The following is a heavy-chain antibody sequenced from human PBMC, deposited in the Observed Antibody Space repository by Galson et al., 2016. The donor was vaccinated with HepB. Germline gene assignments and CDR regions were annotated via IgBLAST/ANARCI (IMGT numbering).Heavy chain of an antibody. V-gene: IGHV1-18*01. Sequence: QSGAEVKKPGASVMLSCKTSGSTFIDNGISWVRQAPGQGLEWMGWIGPYNVNTNYAQKFQGRVIMTTDTSTSTAYMELRSLRSDDTAVYYCARDSGGYRGYNFDYWGQGTLVTVAS. CDR1: GSTFIDNG. CDR3: ARDSGGYRGYNFDY. J-gene: IGHJ4*02. D-gene: IGHD5-12*01. CDR2: IGPYNVNT.